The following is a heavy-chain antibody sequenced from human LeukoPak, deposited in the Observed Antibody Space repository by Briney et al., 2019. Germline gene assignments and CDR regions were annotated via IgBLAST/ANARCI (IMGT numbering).Heavy chain of an antibody. V-gene: IGHV1-69*05. Sequence: SVKVSCKASGGTFSSYAISGVRQAPGQGPEWMGGIIPIFGTANYAQKFQGRVTITTDESTSTAYMELSSLRSEDTAVYYCARDRDYGEYWYFDLWGRGTLVTVSS. D-gene: IGHD4-17*01. CDR2: IIPIFGTA. CDR1: GGTFSSYA. CDR3: ARDRDYGEYWYFDL. J-gene: IGHJ2*01.